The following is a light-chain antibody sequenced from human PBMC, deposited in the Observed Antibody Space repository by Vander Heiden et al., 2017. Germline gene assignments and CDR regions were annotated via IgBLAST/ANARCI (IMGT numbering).Light chain of an antibody. CDR3: QQRSNWPPEIT. Sequence: EIVLTQSPATLSLSPGERATLFCRASQSVSSYLARYQQKPGQAPRLLISDTSNRATGIPARFSGSGSGRDFTLTISRLEPEDFAFYYCQQRSNWPPEITVGQGTRLDIK. J-gene: IGKJ5*01. CDR2: DTS. CDR1: QSVSSY. V-gene: IGKV3-11*02.